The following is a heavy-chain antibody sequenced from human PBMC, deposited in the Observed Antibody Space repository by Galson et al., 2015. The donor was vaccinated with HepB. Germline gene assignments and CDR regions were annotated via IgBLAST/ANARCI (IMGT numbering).Heavy chain of an antibody. Sequence: SVKVSCKASGYTFTSYYICWVRQAPGQGLEWMGIINTRDGNTSYAQNFQGRVTMTSDTSTSTVYMELNSLISDDTGVYFCARDQEELATCFHVWSGYYYGMDVWGQGTTVTVS. CDR1: GYTFTSYY. V-gene: IGHV1-46*01. D-gene: IGHD3-3*02. CDR2: INTRDGNT. J-gene: IGHJ6*02. CDR3: ARDQEELATCFHVWSGYYYGMDV.